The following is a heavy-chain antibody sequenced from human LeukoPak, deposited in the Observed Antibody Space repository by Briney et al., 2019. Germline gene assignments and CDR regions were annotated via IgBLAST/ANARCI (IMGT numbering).Heavy chain of an antibody. J-gene: IGHJ4*02. CDR1: GFTFSSYR. V-gene: IGHV3-48*01. Sequence: GGSLRLSCAASGFTFSSYRMNWVRQAPGKGLEWVSYISINNSTKYYADPVKGRFTISRDNAKNSLYLQMTSLRAEDTAVYYCARDLHCGGDCYPLTYWGQGTMVTVSS. D-gene: IGHD2-21*01. CDR2: ISINNSTK. CDR3: ARDLHCGGDCYPLTY.